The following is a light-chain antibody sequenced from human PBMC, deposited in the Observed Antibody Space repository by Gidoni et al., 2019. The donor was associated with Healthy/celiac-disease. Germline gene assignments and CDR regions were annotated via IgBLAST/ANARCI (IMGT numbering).Light chain of an antibody. V-gene: IGLV2-18*02. CDR2: EIF. CDR1: NSDIGTYNR. J-gene: IGLJ2*01. CDR3: SSYSTSNTVI. Sequence: GSPGQSDTISCTGTNSDIGTYNRVSWYQQTPGTAPKLIIYEIFNRPSGVPARFSGSKSDNTASLIISGLQADDEADYYCSSYSTSNTVIFGGGTKVTVL.